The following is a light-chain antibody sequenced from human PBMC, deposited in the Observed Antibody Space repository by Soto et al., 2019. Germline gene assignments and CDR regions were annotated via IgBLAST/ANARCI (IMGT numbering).Light chain of an antibody. J-gene: IGLJ2*01. Sequence: QSVLTQPPSLSAAPGQTVTISCSGSGSNIGNNYVSWYQQFPGTAPRLLIFENDQRPSGIPDRFSGSKSGTSATLGITGLQTGDEADYYCRTWDINLSAVIFGGGTKRTVL. CDR2: END. CDR1: GSNIGNNY. CDR3: RTWDINLSAVI. V-gene: IGLV1-51*02.